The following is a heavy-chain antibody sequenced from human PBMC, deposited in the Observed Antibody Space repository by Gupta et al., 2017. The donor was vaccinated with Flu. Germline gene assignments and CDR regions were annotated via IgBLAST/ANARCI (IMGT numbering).Heavy chain of an antibody. CDR3: ARARRTVNCSGGSCYSYYFDY. V-gene: IGHV1-8*01. CDR2: MNPNSGNT. D-gene: IGHD2-15*01. Sequence: QVQLVQSGAAVKKPGASVKVSCKALGATVTSYDINWVRQATGQGPEWMGWMNPNSGNTGDAQKFHGRVTMTRNTSISTAYMELSSLRSEDTAVYYCARARRTVNCSGGSCYSYYFDYWGQGTLVTVSS. CDR1: GATVTSYD. J-gene: IGHJ4*02.